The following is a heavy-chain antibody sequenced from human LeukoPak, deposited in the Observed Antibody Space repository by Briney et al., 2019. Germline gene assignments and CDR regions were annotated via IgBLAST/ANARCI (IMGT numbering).Heavy chain of an antibody. CDR1: GDSISTFY. CDR3: ARDVVAAVGSFDY. V-gene: IGHV4-4*07. J-gene: IGHJ4*02. CDR2: IYTSGST. D-gene: IGHD6-13*01. Sequence: SETLSLTCAVYGDSISTFYWSWIRQPAGKGLEWIGHIYTSGSTNYNPSLKSRVTMSVDTSKNQFFLKLSSVTAADTAVYYCARDVVAAVGSFDYWGQGILVTVSS.